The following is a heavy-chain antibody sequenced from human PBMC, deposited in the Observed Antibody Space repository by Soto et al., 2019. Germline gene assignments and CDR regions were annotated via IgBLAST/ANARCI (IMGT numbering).Heavy chain of an antibody. J-gene: IGHJ4*02. CDR2: ISWDGGST. CDR1: GFTFDDYT. D-gene: IGHD6-19*01. CDR3: AKDKSEQWLEYYFDY. V-gene: IGHV3-43*01. Sequence: ESGGVVVQPGGSLRLSCAASGFTFDDYTMHWVRQAPGKGLEWVSLISWDGGSTYYADSVKGRFTISRDNSKNSLYLQMNSLRTEDTALYYCAKDKSEQWLEYYFDYWGQGTLVTVSS.